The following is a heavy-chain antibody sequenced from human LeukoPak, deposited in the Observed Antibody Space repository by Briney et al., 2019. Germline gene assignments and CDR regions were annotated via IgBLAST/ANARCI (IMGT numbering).Heavy chain of an antibody. Sequence: GGSLRLSCAASGFTVSSNYMSWVRQAPGKGLEWVSVIYSGGSRYYADSVKGRFTISRDNAKNSLYLQMNSLRAEDTAVYYCARDLFIVGVPFDYWGQGTLVTVSS. D-gene: IGHD1-26*01. CDR3: ARDLFIVGVPFDY. V-gene: IGHV3-53*01. J-gene: IGHJ4*02. CDR1: GFTVSSNY. CDR2: IYSGGSR.